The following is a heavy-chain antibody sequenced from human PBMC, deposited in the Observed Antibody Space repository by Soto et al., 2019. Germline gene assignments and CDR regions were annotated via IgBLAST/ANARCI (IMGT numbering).Heavy chain of an antibody. CDR2: ISNDGNSK. D-gene: IGHD5-18*01. CDR1: GFTFISYA. V-gene: IGHV3-30-3*01. Sequence: PWGSLRLACAASGFTFISYAMHFFRHSPVKWLEWVAVISNDGNSKYYAASVKGQFTISRDNSKNTLYLQMSSLRTEDTAVYYCARVRAMEIAVRPVDYWGQGTLVTVSS. J-gene: IGHJ4*02. CDR3: ARVRAMEIAVRPVDY.